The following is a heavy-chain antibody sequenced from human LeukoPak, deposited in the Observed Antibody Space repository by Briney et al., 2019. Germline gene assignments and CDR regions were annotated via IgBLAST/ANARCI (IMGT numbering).Heavy chain of an antibody. CDR3: ASGGYSYGFDY. Sequence: PSQTLSLTCAVSGGSISSGGYSWSWIRRPPGKGLEWIGYIYHNGNTYYSPSLKSRVTISVDRSKNQLSLKLSSVTAADTAMYYCASGGYSYGFDYWGQGTLVTASS. CDR2: IYHNGNT. CDR1: GGSISSGGYS. J-gene: IGHJ4*02. D-gene: IGHD5-18*01. V-gene: IGHV4-30-2*01.